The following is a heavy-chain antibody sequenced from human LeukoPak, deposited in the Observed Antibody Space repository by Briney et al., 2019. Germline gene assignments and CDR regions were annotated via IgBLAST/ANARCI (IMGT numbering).Heavy chain of an antibody. D-gene: IGHD3-9*01. CDR2: IYSGGST. V-gene: IGHV3-66*01. J-gene: IGHJ4*02. CDR3: PKDLDQLRYFDWLDDY. Sequence: GGSLRLSCAASGFTVSSNYMSWVRQAPGKGLEWVSVIYSGGSTYYADSVKGRFTISRDNSKNTLYLQMNSLRAEDTAVYYCPKDLDQLRYFDWLDDYWGQGTLVTVSS. CDR1: GFTVSSNY.